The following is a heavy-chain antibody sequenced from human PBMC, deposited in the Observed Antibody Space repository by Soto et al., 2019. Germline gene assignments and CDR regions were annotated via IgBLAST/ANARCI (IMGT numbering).Heavy chain of an antibody. J-gene: IGHJ4*02. CDR1: GYTFTSYG. Sequence: ASVKVSCKASGYTFTSYGISWVRQAPGQGLEWMGWVSAYNGNTNYAQKLQGGVTMTTDTSTSTAYMELRSLRSDDTAVYYCARKVRYYDSSGYSDNFDYWGQGTLVTVSS. CDR2: VSAYNGNT. CDR3: ARKVRYYDSSGYSDNFDY. D-gene: IGHD3-22*01. V-gene: IGHV1-18*01.